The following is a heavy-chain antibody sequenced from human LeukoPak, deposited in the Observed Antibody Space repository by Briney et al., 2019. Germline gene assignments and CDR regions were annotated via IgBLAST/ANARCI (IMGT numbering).Heavy chain of an antibody. D-gene: IGHD5-12*01. V-gene: IGHV1-46*01. CDR2: INPSGGST. CDR1: GYTFTSYY. J-gene: IGHJ6*03. Sequence: ASVKVSCKASGYTFTSYYMHWVRQAPGQGLEWMGIINPSGGSTSYAQKFQGRVTMTRDTSTSTVYMELSSLRSEDTAVYYCASGWSGYDKNPFYYYYYMDVWGKGTTVTISS. CDR3: ASGWSGYDKNPFYYYYYMDV.